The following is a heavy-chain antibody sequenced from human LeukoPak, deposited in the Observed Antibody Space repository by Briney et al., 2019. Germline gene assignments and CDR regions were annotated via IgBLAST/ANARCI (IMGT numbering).Heavy chain of an antibody. D-gene: IGHD4-23*01. CDR3: GRADGANSVGDV. V-gene: IGHV4-39*07. Sequence: SETLSLTCTVSGGSISSSSYYWGWIRQPPGKGLEWIGSIYYSGSTYYNPSLKSRVTISVDTSKSQFSLKLSSVTAADTAVYYCGRADGANSVGDVWGKGTTVTISS. J-gene: IGHJ6*04. CDR1: GGSISSSSYY. CDR2: IYYSGST.